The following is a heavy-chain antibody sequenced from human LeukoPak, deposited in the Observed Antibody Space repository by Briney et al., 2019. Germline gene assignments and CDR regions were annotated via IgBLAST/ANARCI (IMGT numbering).Heavy chain of an antibody. J-gene: IGHJ4*02. CDR3: AADPPLTYYYGSGSYGY. D-gene: IGHD3-10*01. V-gene: IGHV1-24*01. CDR2: FDPEDGET. CDR1: GYTLTELS. Sequence: ASVKVSCKVSGYTLTELSMHWVRQAPGKGLEWTGGFDPEDGETIYAQKFQGRVTMTEDTSTDTAYMELSSLRSEDTAVYYCAADPPLTYYYGSGSYGYWGQGTLVTVSS.